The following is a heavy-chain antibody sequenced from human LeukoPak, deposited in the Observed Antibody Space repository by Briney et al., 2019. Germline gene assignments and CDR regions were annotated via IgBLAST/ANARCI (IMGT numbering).Heavy chain of an antibody. D-gene: IGHD6-19*01. V-gene: IGHV1-2*02. CDR2: INTNSGGT. CDR1: GYTFTGYY. Sequence: ASVKVSCKASGYTFTGYYMHWVRQAPGQRLEWMGWINTNSGGTNYAQKFQGRVTMTRDTSISTAYMELSRLRSDETAVYYCARAFSGWYGGFDYWGQGTLVTVSS. CDR3: ARAFSGWYGGFDY. J-gene: IGHJ4*02.